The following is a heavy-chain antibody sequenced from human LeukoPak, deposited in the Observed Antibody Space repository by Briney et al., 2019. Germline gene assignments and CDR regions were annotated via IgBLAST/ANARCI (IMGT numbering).Heavy chain of an antibody. D-gene: IGHD3-22*01. Sequence: GGSLRLSCTVSGFTFSNYWMSWVRQAPGKGPEWVASMTHDGSGKYYVDSVKGRFTISRDNAKNSLYLQMNSLRAEDTAVYYCVRDDDRPDNGLDYWGQGTLVTVSS. CDR1: GFTFSNYW. CDR3: VRDDDRPDNGLDY. CDR2: MTHDGSGK. J-gene: IGHJ4*02. V-gene: IGHV3-7*01.